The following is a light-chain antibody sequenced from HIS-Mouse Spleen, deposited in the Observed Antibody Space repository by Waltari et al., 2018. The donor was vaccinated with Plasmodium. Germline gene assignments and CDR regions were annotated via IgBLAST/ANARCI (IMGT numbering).Light chain of an antibody. Sequence: QSVLTQPPSASGTPGQRVTISCSGSSSNIGSNTVNWYQQLPGTPPKLLIYINKRRPSGVPDRFSGSKSGTSASLAISGLQSEDEADYYCAAWDDSLNGPVFGGGTKLTVL. CDR1: SSNIGSNT. V-gene: IGLV1-44*01. CDR3: AAWDDSLNGPV. J-gene: IGLJ2*01. CDR2: INK.